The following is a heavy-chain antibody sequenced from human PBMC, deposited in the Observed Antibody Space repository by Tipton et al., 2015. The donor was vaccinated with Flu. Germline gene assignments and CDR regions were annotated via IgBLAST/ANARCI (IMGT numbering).Heavy chain of an antibody. D-gene: IGHD6-19*01. CDR2: ISGHNGDT. J-gene: IGHJ4*02. Sequence: QLVQSGAEVKKPGASVKVSCKASSYIFTSYGISWVRQAPGQGLEWMGWISGHNGDTKYAQKFQGRVSMTTDTSTSTAYMELRSLRSDDTAVYYCARGSGYAGDYWGQGTLVTVSS. CDR1: SYIFTSYG. V-gene: IGHV1-18*01. CDR3: ARGSGYAGDY.